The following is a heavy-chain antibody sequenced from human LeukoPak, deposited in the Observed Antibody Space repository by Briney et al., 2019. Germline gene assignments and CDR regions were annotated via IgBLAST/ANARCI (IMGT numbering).Heavy chain of an antibody. Sequence: PGGSLRLPCAASGFTFNNYAMSWVRQAPGKGLEWVSGLGGSGGSINYADSVKGRFTISRDNSKNTLYLQMNSLRAEDTAVYWCAKGVDGYCSSDSCYAYDCWGQGTLVTVSS. J-gene: IGHJ4*02. CDR3: AKGVDGYCSSDSCYAYDC. D-gene: IGHD2-2*01. CDR2: LGGSGGSI. CDR1: GFTFNNYA. V-gene: IGHV3-23*01.